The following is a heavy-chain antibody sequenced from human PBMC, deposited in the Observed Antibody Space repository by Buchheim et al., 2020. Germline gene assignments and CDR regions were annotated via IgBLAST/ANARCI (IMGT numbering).Heavy chain of an antibody. V-gene: IGHV4-31*03. D-gene: IGHD6-6*01. CDR2: IYYSGST. J-gene: IGHJ4*02. CDR3: AREVVGSSRAWFILDY. Sequence: QVQLQESGPGLVKPSQTLSLTCTVSGGSISSGGYYWSWIRQHPGKGLEWIGYIYYSGSTYYNPSLKRRVTISVDQSKNTFSLKLSSVTAADTAAYYCAREVVGSSRAWFILDYWGQGTL. CDR1: GGSISSGGYY.